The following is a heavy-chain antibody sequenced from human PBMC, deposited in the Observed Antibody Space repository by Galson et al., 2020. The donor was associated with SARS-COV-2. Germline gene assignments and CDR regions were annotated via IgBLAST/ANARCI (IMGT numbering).Heavy chain of an antibody. V-gene: IGHV4-31*03. CDR1: GGSISSGGYY. CDR3: ARAAAGYCSGGSCYRGWYFDL. J-gene: IGHJ2*01. D-gene: IGHD2-15*01. CDR2: IYYSGST. Sequence: ETSETLSLTCTVSGGSISSGGYYWSWIRQHPGKGLEWIGYIYYSGSTHYNPSLTSRVTISVDTSKNQFSLKLSSVTAADTAVYYCARAAAGYCSGGSCYRGWYFDLWGRGTLVTVSS.